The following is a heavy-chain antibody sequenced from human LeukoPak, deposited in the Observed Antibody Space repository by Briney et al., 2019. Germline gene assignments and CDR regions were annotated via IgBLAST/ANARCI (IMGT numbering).Heavy chain of an antibody. CDR2: INWNGGST. D-gene: IGHD4-17*01. Sequence: GGSLRLSCAASGFTFDDYGMSWVRQAPGKGLEWVSGINWNGGSTGYADSVKGRFTISRDNAKNSLYLQMNSLRAEDTALYYCAKGYTVTTDGHFDYWGQGTLVTVSS. V-gene: IGHV3-20*04. J-gene: IGHJ4*02. CDR1: GFTFDDYG. CDR3: AKGYTVTTDGHFDY.